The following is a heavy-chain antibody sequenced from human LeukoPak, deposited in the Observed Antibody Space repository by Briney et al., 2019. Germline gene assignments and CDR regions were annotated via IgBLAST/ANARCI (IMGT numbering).Heavy chain of an antibody. CDR2: ISYDGSNK. J-gene: IGHJ4*02. CDR3: ARDRYSGSYLDY. D-gene: IGHD1-26*01. Sequence: GGSLRLSCAASGFTFSSYAMHWVRQAPGKGLEWVAVISYDGSNKYYAHSVKGRFTISRDNSKNTLYLQMNSMRAEDTAVYYCARDRYSGSYLDYWGQGTLVTVSS. V-gene: IGHV3-30-3*01. CDR1: GFTFSSYA.